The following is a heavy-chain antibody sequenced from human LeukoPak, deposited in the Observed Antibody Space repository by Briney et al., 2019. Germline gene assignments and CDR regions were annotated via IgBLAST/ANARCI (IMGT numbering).Heavy chain of an antibody. D-gene: IGHD3-3*01. CDR1: GFIFTNYL. Sequence: PGGSLRLSCAASGFIFTNYLMSWVRQAPGKGLEWVASIKHDGSEKYYVDSVGGRFTISRDNTMNSLYLQMSSLRAEDTAVYYCATDRGWRTSGYYLYYFEYRGQGTLVTYSS. CDR3: ATDRGWRTSGYYLYYFEY. CDR2: IKHDGSEK. V-gene: IGHV3-7*01. J-gene: IGHJ4*02.